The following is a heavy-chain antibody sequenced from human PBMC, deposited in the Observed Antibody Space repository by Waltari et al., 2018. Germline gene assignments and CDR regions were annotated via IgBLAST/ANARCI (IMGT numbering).Heavy chain of an antibody. V-gene: IGHV4-61*02. Sequence: QVQLQESGPGLVKPSQTLSLTCTVPGGSISSSSYYWSWIRQPAGKGLEWIGRIYGSGNSNYNPSFKRRVTISVDTSKNQFSLVLNSVTAADTAVYYCARACREGGAFDIWGQGTMVTVSS. J-gene: IGHJ3*02. CDR3: ARACREGGAFDI. CDR2: IYGSGNS. CDR1: GGSISSSSYY. D-gene: IGHD2-15*01.